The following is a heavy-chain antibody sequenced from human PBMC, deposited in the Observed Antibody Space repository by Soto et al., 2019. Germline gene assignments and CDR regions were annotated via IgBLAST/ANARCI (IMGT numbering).Heavy chain of an antibody. J-gene: IGHJ6*02. D-gene: IGHD1-26*01. Sequence: QVQLQASGPGLVKPSDTLSLTCTVSGDSIGTYNWGWIRQPPGKRLEWIGYIYSNGGTSYNPALKSRVTISADTSTKQFSLRLGSVTAADPAEYYCVRQGIGALHGLVDVWGQGTTVTVSS. CDR2: IYSNGGT. CDR3: VRQGIGALHGLVDV. CDR1: GDSIGTYN. V-gene: IGHV4-59*08.